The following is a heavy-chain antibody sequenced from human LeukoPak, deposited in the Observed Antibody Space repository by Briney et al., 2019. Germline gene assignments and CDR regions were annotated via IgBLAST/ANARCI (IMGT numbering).Heavy chain of an antibody. CDR2: IKPNSGGT. Sequence: ASVKVSCKASGYTFTGYYMHWVRQAPGQGLEWLGWIKPNSGGTNYAQKFQGRVTMTRDTSISTAYMELNRLTSDDTAVYYCARISRAYGSGSPYFDFWGQGTLVTVSS. CDR1: GYTFTGYY. J-gene: IGHJ4*02. D-gene: IGHD3-10*01. CDR3: ARISRAYGSGSPYFDF. V-gene: IGHV1-2*02.